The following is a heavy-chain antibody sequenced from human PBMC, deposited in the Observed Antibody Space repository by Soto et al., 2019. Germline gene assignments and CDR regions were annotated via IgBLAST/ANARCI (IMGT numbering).Heavy chain of an antibody. D-gene: IGHD2-21*02. CDR2: IKCSGGET. J-gene: IGHJ4*02. Sequence: QVQLVQSGAEVKKPGASVKVSCRTSGYTFTNYYMHWVRQAPGQGLEWMGIIKCSGGETTYAQKXVXXXTXXRDTSTSTVYMELSSLRSEDTAVYYCARGGDVVLVTAPLDYWGQGTLVTVSS. V-gene: IGHV1-46*03. CDR3: ARGGDVVLVTAPLDY. CDR1: GYTFTNYY.